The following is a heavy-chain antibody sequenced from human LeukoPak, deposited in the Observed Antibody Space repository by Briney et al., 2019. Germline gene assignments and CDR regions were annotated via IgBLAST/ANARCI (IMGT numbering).Heavy chain of an antibody. CDR1: GYTFTSYY. CDR2: INPSGGST. D-gene: IGHD1-1*01. Sequence: APVKVSCKASGYTFTSYYMHWVRQAPGQGLEWMGIINPSGGSTSYAQKFQGRVTMTRDTSTSTVYMELSSLRSEDTAVYYCAVGPGYERYYYYYYMDVWGKGTTVTVSS. CDR3: AVGPGYERYYYYYYMDV. J-gene: IGHJ6*03. V-gene: IGHV1-46*01.